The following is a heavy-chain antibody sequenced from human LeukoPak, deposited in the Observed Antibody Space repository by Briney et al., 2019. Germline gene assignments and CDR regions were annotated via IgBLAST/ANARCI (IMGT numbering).Heavy chain of an antibody. CDR1: GYTFTSYG. CDR3: ARVQVLPGTMIVVVIPRHDY. V-gene: IGHV1-18*01. J-gene: IGHJ4*02. D-gene: IGHD3-22*01. CDR2: ISAYNGNT. Sequence: ASVKVSCKASGYTFTSYGISWVRQAPGQGLECMGWISAYNGNTNYAQKLQGRVTMTTDTSTSTAYMELRSLRSDDTAVYYCARVQVLPGTMIVVVIPRHDYWGQGTLVTVSS.